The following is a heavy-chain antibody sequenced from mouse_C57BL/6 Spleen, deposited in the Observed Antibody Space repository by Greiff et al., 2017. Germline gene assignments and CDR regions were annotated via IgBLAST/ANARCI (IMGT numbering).Heavy chain of an antibody. J-gene: IGHJ1*03. V-gene: IGHV1-4*01. CDR2: INPSSGYT. CDR1: GYTFTSYT. CDR3: ASPSARYFDV. Sequence: AQLKQSGAELARPGASVKMSCKASGYTFTSYTMHWVKQRPGQGLEWIGYINPSSGYTKYNQKFKDKATLTADKSSSTAYMQLSSLTSEDSAVYYCASPSARYFDVWGTGTTVTVSS.